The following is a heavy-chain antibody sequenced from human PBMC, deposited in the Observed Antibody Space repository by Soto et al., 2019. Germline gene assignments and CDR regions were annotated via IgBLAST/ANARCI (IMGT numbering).Heavy chain of an antibody. J-gene: IGHJ3*02. CDR1: GYSFTTYW. D-gene: IGHD2-21*01. CDR2: IYPGDSDT. CDR3: VRPRIVMAIDAIDI. V-gene: IGHV5-51*01. Sequence: PGESLKISCKGSGYSFTTYWIGWVRQMPGKGLEWMGIIYPGDSDTRYSPSFQGQVTISADKSVSTAYLQWSSLKASDTAMYYCVRPRIVMAIDAIDIWGQGIMVTVSS.